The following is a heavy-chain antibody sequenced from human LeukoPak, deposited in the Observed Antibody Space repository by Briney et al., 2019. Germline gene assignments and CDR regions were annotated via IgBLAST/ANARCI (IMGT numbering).Heavy chain of an antibody. CDR3: ARDDCSSISCYHNWFDP. CDR1: GFTFSSYC. CDR2: IKQDGSEK. V-gene: IGHV3-7*01. J-gene: IGHJ5*02. Sequence: GGSLRLSCAVSGFTFSSYCMSWVRQAPGKGLEWVANIKQDGSEKYYVDSVKGRFTISRDNAKNSLYLQMYSLRAEDTAVYYCARDDCSSISCYHNWFDPWGQGTLVTVSS. D-gene: IGHD2-2*01.